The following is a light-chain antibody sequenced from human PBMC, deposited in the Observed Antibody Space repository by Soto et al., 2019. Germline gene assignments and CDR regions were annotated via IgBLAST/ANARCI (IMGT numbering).Light chain of an antibody. CDR2: AAS. J-gene: IGKJ2*01. Sequence: DIQIAQSPSTLSASLGDRVTITCRTSQTITGSLAWYQQKPGKAPKLLVFAASALESEVPSRFSGGGSGTEFTLTISSLQPDDFATYYCQQYESYSYTFGQGTKLEIK. CDR1: QTITGS. CDR3: QQYESYSYT. V-gene: IGKV1-5*03.